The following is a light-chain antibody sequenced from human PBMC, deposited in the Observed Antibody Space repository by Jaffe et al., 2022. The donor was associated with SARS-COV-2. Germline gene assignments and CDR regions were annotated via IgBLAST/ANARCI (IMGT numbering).Light chain of an antibody. Sequence: QSALTQPYSVSGSPGQSITISCTGTSSDVGGYNYVSWYQQHPGKAPKLMIFDVTYRPSGVSNRFSASKSGNTASLTISGLQAEDEADYYCSSYTRSNTWVFGGGTKLTVL. CDR1: SSDVGGYNY. V-gene: IGLV2-14*03. CDR3: SSYTRSNTWV. CDR2: DVT. J-gene: IGLJ3*02.